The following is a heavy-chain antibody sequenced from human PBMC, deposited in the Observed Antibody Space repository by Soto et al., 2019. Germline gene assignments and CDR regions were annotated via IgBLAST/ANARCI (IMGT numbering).Heavy chain of an antibody. D-gene: IGHD2-15*01. Sequence: GGSLRLSCAASGVTFTTSAMNWVRQAPGKGLEWLSYISSTSNTIYYADSVKGRFTVSRDNAKNSLYLQMNSLRDEDTAVYFCARGFCSGGSCFLFDYWGQGALVTVSS. V-gene: IGHV3-48*02. CDR1: GVTFTTSA. CDR3: ARGFCSGGSCFLFDY. J-gene: IGHJ4*02. CDR2: ISSTSNTI.